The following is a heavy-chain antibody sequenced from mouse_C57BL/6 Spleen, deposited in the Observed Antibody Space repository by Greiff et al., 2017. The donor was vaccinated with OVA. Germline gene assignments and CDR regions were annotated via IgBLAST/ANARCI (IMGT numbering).Heavy chain of an antibody. CDR3: ARGDYDGDYYAMDY. D-gene: IGHD2-4*01. Sequence: VQLQHSGPELVKPGDSVKISCKASGYSFTGYFMNWVMQSHGKSLEWIGRINPYNGDTFYNQKFKGKATLTVDKSSSTAHMELRSLTSEDSAVYYCARGDYDGDYYAMDYWGQGTSVTVSS. CDR1: GYSFTGYF. V-gene: IGHV1-20*01. J-gene: IGHJ4*01. CDR2: INPYNGDT.